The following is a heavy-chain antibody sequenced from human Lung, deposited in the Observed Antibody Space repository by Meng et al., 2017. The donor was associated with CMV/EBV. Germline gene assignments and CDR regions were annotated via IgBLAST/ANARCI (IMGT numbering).Heavy chain of an antibody. V-gene: IGHV6-1*01. CDR2: TYYRSKWYN. J-gene: IGHJ4*02. CDR1: GDSVSSNSAA. D-gene: IGHD2-2*01. CDR3: ARGSTQYDC. Sequence: TXSLXXAISGDSVSSNSAAWKWIRQSPSRGLEWRGRTYYRSKWYNEYAVSVKSRITINPDTSKNQYSLQLNSVTPEDTAVYYCARGSTQYDCWGQGTLVTVSS.